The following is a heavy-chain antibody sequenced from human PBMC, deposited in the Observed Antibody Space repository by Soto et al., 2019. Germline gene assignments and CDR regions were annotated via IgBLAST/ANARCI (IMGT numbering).Heavy chain of an antibody. V-gene: IGHV1-69*01. D-gene: IGHD2-21*02. CDR1: GGTFSSYA. CDR3: ARDGGGGGDPGGFDY. J-gene: IGHJ4*02. CDR2: IIPIFGTA. Sequence: QVQLVQSGAEVKKPGSSVKVSCKASGGTFSSYAISWVRQAPGQGLEWMGGIIPIFGTANYAQKFQGRVTIAADESTSTAYMELRSLRSEDTAVYYCARDGGGGGDPGGFDYWGQGTLVTVSS.